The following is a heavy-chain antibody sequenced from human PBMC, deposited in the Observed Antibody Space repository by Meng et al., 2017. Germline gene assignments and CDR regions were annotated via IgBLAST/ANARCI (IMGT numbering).Heavy chain of an antibody. CDR3: ASSMVWGY. CDR2: IYYSGST. J-gene: IGHJ4*02. CDR1: GGSVSSGSYY. V-gene: IGHV4-61*01. Sequence: GSLRLSCTVSGGSVSSGSYYWSWIRQPPGKGLEWIGYIYYSGSTNYNPSLKSRVTISVDTSKNQFSLKLSSVTAADTAVYYCASSMVWGYWGQGTLVTVSS. D-gene: IGHD3-10*01.